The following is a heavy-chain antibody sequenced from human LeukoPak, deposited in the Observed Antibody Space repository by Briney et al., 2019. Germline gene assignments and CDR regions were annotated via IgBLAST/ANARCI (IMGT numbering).Heavy chain of an antibody. Sequence: PGRSLRLSCAASGFTFSSYAMSWVRQAPGKGLEWVANIKQDGSEKYYVDSVKGRFTISRDNAKNSLYLQMNSLRAEDTAVYYCARAEGTYYYDSSGYYQSYYFDYWGQGTLVTVSS. V-gene: IGHV3-7*01. CDR2: IKQDGSEK. CDR3: ARAEGTYYYDSSGYYQSYYFDY. D-gene: IGHD3-22*01. J-gene: IGHJ4*02. CDR1: GFTFSSYA.